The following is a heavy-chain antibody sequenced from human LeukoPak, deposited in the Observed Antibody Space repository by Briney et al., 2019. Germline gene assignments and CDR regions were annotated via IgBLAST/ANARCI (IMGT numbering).Heavy chain of an antibody. CDR1: GFTFSNYW. Sequence: PGGSLRLSCAASGFTFSNYWMHWVRQAPGKGLVWVSRINSDGSSTSYADSVRGRFTIFRNNAKNTLYLQMNSLRAEDTAVYYCARVGDIYCSRISCSLDYWRQGALVTVSS. D-gene: IGHD2-2*01. CDR2: INSDGSST. CDR3: ARVGDIYCSRISCSLDY. V-gene: IGHV3-74*01. J-gene: IGHJ4*02.